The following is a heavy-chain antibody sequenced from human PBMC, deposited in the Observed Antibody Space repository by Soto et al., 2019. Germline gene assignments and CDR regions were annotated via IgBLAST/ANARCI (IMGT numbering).Heavy chain of an antibody. V-gene: IGHV3-48*01. Sequence: GGSLRLSCAASGFTFSSYSMNWVRQAPGKGQEWVSYISSSSSTIYYADSVKGRFTISRDNAKNSLYLQMNSLRAEDMAVYYCARMYSSGWYVDAFDIWGQGTMVTVS. D-gene: IGHD6-19*01. J-gene: IGHJ3*02. CDR3: ARMYSSGWYVDAFDI. CDR1: GFTFSSYS. CDR2: ISSSSSTI.